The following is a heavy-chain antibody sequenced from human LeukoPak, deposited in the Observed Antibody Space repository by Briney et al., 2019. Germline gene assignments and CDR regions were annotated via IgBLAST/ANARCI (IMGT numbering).Heavy chain of an antibody. CDR1: GYTFTSYY. Sequence: ASVKVSCKASGYTFTSYYMHWVRQAPGQGLEWMGIINPSGGSTSYAQKFQGRVTMTRDTSISTAYMELSRLRSDDTAVYYCARAPYPDGMDVWGQGTTVTVSS. V-gene: IGHV1-46*01. CDR3: ARAPYPDGMDV. CDR2: INPSGGST. J-gene: IGHJ6*02.